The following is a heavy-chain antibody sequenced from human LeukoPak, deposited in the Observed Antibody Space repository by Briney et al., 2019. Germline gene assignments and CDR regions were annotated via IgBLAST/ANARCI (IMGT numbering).Heavy chain of an antibody. CDR1: GFTFSDYY. CDR3: ARDKSPYGMDV. V-gene: IGHV3-7*01. J-gene: IGHJ6*02. Sequence: GGSLRLSCVVSGFTFSDYYMNWIRQAPGKGLEWVANIRQDGSEKYYVDSVKGRFTISRDNAKNSLYLQMNSLRAEDTAVYYCARDKSPYGMDVWGQGTTVTVSS. CDR2: IRQDGSEK.